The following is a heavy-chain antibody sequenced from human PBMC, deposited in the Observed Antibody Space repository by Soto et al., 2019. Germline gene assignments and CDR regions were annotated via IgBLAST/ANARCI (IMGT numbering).Heavy chain of an antibody. CDR3: ARSLTPHYYFYGMDV. J-gene: IGHJ6*02. V-gene: IGHV3-33*01. Sequence: QVQLVESGGGVVLPGRSLRLSCAASGFIFSNYGMNWVRQAPGKGLEWVAVIWDDGVNKYYADSVKGRFTISRDNSRNTLYLQMNSLRAEDTAVYYCARSLTPHYYFYGMDVWGQGTTVTVSS. CDR1: GFIFSNYG. D-gene: IGHD1-20*01. CDR2: IWDDGVNK.